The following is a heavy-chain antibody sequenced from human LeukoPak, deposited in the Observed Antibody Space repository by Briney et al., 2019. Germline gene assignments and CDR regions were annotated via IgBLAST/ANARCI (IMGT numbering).Heavy chain of an antibody. CDR2: ISSSSSYI. CDR3: ARDKAGSGIRDY. Sequence: GGSLRLPCAASGFTFSSYSMNWVRQAPGKGLEWVSSISSSSSYIYYADSVKGRFTISRDNAKNSLYLQMNSLRAEDTAVYYCARDKAGSGIRDYWGQGTLVTVSS. D-gene: IGHD3-10*01. V-gene: IGHV3-21*01. CDR1: GFTFSSYS. J-gene: IGHJ4*02.